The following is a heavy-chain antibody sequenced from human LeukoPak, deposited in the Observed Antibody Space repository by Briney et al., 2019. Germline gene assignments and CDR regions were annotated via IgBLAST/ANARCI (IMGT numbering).Heavy chain of an antibody. V-gene: IGHV1-18*01. J-gene: IGHJ4*02. CDR1: GYTFTSYG. Sequence: ASVKVSCKASGYTFTSYGISWVRQAPGQGLGWMGWISAYNGNTNYAQKLQGRVTMTTDTSTSTAYMELKSLRSDDTAVYYCARSGGLDSSGYYSSWGQGTLVTVSS. CDR3: ARSGGLDSSGYYSS. D-gene: IGHD3-22*01. CDR2: ISAYNGNT.